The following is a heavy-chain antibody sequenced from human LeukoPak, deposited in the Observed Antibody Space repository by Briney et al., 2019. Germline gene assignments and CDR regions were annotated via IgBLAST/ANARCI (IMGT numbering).Heavy chain of an antibody. D-gene: IGHD3-10*01. Sequence: SETLSLTCTVSGGSISSYYWSWIRQPPGKGLEWIGYIYYSGSTNYNPSLKSRVTISVDTSKNQFSLKLSSVTAADTAVYYCARGPPYGSRSDFFDYWGQGTLVTVSS. CDR2: IYYSGST. V-gene: IGHV4-59*08. CDR3: ARGPPYGSRSDFFDY. CDR1: GGSISSYY. J-gene: IGHJ4*02.